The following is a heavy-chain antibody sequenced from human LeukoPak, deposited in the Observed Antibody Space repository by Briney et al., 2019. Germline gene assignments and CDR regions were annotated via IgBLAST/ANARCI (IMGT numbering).Heavy chain of an antibody. CDR3: ATYITMVRGVTTQFDY. CDR2: FDPEDGET. Sequence: ASVKVSCKVSGYTLTELSMHWVRQAPGKGLEWRGGFDPEDGETIYAQKFQGRVTMTEDTSTDTAYMELSSLRSEDTAVYYCATYITMVRGVTTQFDYWGQGTLVTVSS. V-gene: IGHV1-24*01. CDR1: GYTLTELS. D-gene: IGHD3-10*01. J-gene: IGHJ4*02.